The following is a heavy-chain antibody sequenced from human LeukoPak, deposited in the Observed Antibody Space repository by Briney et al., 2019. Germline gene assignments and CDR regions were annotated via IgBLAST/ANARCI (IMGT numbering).Heavy chain of an antibody. V-gene: IGHV1-69*06. Sequence: GASVKVSCKASGGTFSNYAISWVRRAPGQGLEWMGGIIPIFGTANYAQKFRGRVTITADKSTRTAYMELSSLRSEDTAVYYCAREKMATILSDAFDIWGQGTMVTVSS. J-gene: IGHJ3*02. CDR1: GGTFSNYA. D-gene: IGHD5-24*01. CDR2: IIPIFGTA. CDR3: AREKMATILSDAFDI.